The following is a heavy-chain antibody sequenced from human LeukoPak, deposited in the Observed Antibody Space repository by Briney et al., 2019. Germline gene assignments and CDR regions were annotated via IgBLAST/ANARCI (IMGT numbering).Heavy chain of an antibody. CDR3: AKDQVLRYFDWLLEGQPYYYGMDV. D-gene: IGHD3-9*01. V-gene: IGHV3-23*01. J-gene: IGHJ6*02. CDR2: ISGSGGST. Sequence: GGSLRLSCAASGFTFSSYAMSWVRQAPGKGLEWVSAISGSGGSTYYADSVKVRFTISRDNSKNTLYLQMNSLRAEDTAVYYCAKDQVLRYFDWLLEGQPYYYGMDVWGQGTTVTVSS. CDR1: GFTFSSYA.